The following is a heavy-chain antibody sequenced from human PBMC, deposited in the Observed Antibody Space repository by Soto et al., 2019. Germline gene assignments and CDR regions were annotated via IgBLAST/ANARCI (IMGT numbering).Heavy chain of an antibody. CDR2: INPSGGST. Sequence: GASVKVSCKASGYTFTSYYMHWVRQAPGQGLEWKGIINPSGGSTSYAQKFQGRVTMTRDTSTSTVYMELSSLRSEDTAVYYCARARGYSGYDYNYYYYGMDVWGQGTTVTVSS. J-gene: IGHJ6*02. CDR3: ARARGYSGYDYNYYYYGMDV. D-gene: IGHD5-12*01. CDR1: GYTFTSYY. V-gene: IGHV1-46*01.